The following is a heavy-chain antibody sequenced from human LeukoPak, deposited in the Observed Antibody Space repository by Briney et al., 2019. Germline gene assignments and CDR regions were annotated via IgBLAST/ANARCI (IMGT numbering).Heavy chain of an antibody. CDR1: GFTFSTFW. Sequence: GGSLRLSCAASGFTFSTFWMHWVRQAPGKGLVWVSGINSDGSSTTYADSVKGRFTISRDNAKNTLYLQMNSLRAEDTAVYYCARLYYDFWSGYSPFGYGMDVWGQGTTVTVSS. CDR3: ARLYYDFWSGYSPFGYGMDV. CDR2: INSDGSST. J-gene: IGHJ6*02. V-gene: IGHV3-74*03. D-gene: IGHD3-3*01.